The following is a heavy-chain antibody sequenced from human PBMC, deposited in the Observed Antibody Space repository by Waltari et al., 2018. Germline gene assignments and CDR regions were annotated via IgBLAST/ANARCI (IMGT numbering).Heavy chain of an antibody. D-gene: IGHD3-10*01. CDR1: GYTFTSYG. CDR2: ISAYNGNT. J-gene: IGHJ3*02. V-gene: IGHV1-18*01. CDR3: ARDRGDDAFDI. Sequence: QVQLVQSGAEVKKPGASVKVSCKTSGYTFTSYGISWVRQAPGQGLEWMGWISAYNGNTNYAQKLQGRFTISRDNAKNSLYLQMNSLRAEDTAVYYCARDRGDDAFDIWGQGTMVTVSS.